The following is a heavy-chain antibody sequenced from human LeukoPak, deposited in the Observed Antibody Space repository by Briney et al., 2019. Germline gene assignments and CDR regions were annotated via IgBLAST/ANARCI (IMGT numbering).Heavy chain of an antibody. V-gene: IGHV3-49*04. CDR2: IRSKAYGGTT. J-gene: IGHJ4*02. Sequence: PGGSLRLSCAASGFTFSSYAMSWVRQAPGKGLEWVGFIRSKAYGGTTEYAASVKGRFTISRYDSKSIAYLQMNSLKTEDTAVYYCTRDKYSSGWLIDYWGQGTLVTVSS. CDR1: GFTFSSYA. CDR3: TRDKYSSGWLIDY. D-gene: IGHD6-19*01.